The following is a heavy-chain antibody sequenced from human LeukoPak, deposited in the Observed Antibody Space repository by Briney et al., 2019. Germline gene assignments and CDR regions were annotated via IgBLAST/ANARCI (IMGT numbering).Heavy chain of an antibody. Sequence: GGSLRLSCAASGFTFSSYAESWVRQAPGKGLEWVSAISGSGGSTYYADSVKGRFTISRDNSKNTVSLQMNSLRAEDTAVYYCAKDQKVRAFYYYYGMDVWGQGATVTVSS. D-gene: IGHD3-10*01. CDR3: AKDQKVRAFYYYYGMDV. CDR2: ISGSGGST. V-gene: IGHV3-23*01. CDR1: GFTFSSYA. J-gene: IGHJ6*02.